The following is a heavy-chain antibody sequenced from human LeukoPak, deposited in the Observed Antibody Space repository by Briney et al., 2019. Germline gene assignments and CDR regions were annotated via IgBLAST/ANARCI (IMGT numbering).Heavy chain of an antibody. J-gene: IGHJ5*02. CDR2: IYYSGST. V-gene: IGHV4-31*03. CDR1: GGSISSGGYY. Sequence: TSQTLSLTCTVSGGSISSGGYYWSWIRQPPGKGLEWIGYIYYSGSTYYNPSLKSRVTISVDTSKNQFSLKLSSVTAADTAVYYCARAGPSPPYDILTHGVDPWGQGTLVTVSS. CDR3: ARAGPSPPYDILTHGVDP. D-gene: IGHD3-9*01.